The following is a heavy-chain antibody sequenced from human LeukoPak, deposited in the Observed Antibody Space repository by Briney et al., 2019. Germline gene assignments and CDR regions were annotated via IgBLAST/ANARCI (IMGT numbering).Heavy chain of an antibody. CDR2: IGGSASNT. CDR1: GLTVTDYY. J-gene: IGHJ3*02. CDR3: AKEWSAFDI. D-gene: IGHD2-15*01. V-gene: IGHV3-11*04. Sequence: GGSLRLSCAASGLTVTDYYMHWIRQAPGKGLEWVSFIGGSASNTYYADSVKGRFTISRDNAKNSLYLQMNSLRAEDTAVYYCAKEWSAFDIWGQVTMVTVSS.